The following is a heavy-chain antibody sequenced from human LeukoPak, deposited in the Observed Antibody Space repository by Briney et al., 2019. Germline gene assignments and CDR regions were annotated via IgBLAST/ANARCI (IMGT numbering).Heavy chain of an antibody. CDR1: GGSFSGYY. CDR2: INHSGST. CDR3: ARLPLRITMVRGGWYFDY. D-gene: IGHD3-10*01. V-gene: IGHV4-34*01. Sequence: PSETLSLTCAVYGGSFSGYYWSWIRQPPGKGLEWIGEINHSGSTNYNPSLKSRVTISVDTSKNQFSLKLSSGTAADTAVYYCARLPLRITMVRGGWYFDYWGQGTLVTVSS. J-gene: IGHJ4*02.